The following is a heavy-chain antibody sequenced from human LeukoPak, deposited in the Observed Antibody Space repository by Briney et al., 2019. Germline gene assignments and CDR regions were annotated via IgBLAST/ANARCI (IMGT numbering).Heavy chain of an antibody. CDR1: GYTFSTYG. J-gene: IGHJ4*02. D-gene: IGHD6-19*01. Sequence: ASVTVSCTASGYTFSTYGISWVRQAPGQGLEWLGWISGHNDNANYVQEFQDRVTMTTDTSTTTAYMELRSLTSDDTAVYFCARYLGHSSGSKRGFDYWGQGTLVTVSS. V-gene: IGHV1-18*01. CDR3: ARYLGHSSGSKRGFDY. CDR2: ISGHNDNA.